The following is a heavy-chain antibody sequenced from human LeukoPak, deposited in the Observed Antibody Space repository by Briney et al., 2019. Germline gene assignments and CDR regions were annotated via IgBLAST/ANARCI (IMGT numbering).Heavy chain of an antibody. CDR2: FDPEDGET. J-gene: IGHJ6*03. CDR3: ARGGKYYYDSSGSFYYYYMDV. Sequence: ASVKVSCKVSGYTLTELSMHWVRQAPGKGLEWMGGFDPEDGETIYAQKFQGRVTMTEDTSTDTAYMELSSLRSEDTAVYYCARGGKYYYDSSGSFYYYYMDVWGKGTTVTISS. D-gene: IGHD3-22*01. V-gene: IGHV1-24*01. CDR1: GYTLTELS.